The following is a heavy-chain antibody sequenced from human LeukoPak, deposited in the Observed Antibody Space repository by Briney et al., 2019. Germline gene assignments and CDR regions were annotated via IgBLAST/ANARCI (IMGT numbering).Heavy chain of an antibody. D-gene: IGHD3-22*01. Sequence: PGGSLRLSCAASGFTFSSYAMHWVRQAPGKGLEWVAVISYDGSNKYYADSVRGRFTISRDNSKNTLYLQMNSLRAEDTAVYYCARDSGITMIGYYYGMDVWGQGTTVTVSS. CDR2: ISYDGSNK. CDR1: GFTFSSYA. CDR3: ARDSGITMIGYYYGMDV. J-gene: IGHJ6*02. V-gene: IGHV3-30-3*01.